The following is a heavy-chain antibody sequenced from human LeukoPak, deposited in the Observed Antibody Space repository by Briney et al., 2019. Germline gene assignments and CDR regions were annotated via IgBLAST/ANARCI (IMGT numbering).Heavy chain of an antibody. V-gene: IGHV4-59*01. CDR1: GGSISSYY. CDR2: IYYSGST. J-gene: IGHJ4*02. D-gene: IGHD4-23*01. Sequence: SETLSLTCTVSGGSISSYYWSWIRQPPGKGLEWIGYIYYSGSTNYNPSLKSRVTISVDTSKNQFSLKLSSVTAADTAVYYCARDREGGNSDTFDYWGQGTLVTVSS. CDR3: ARDREGGNSDTFDY.